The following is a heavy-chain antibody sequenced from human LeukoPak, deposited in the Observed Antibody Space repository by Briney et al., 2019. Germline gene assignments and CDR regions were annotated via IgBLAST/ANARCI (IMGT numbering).Heavy chain of an antibody. J-gene: IGHJ3*02. Sequence: GGSLRLSCAASGFTFSSYAMSWVRQAPGKGLVWVSRIRNDGGSASYADSVKGRFTISRDNAKNTLYLQIDSLGVDDTAVYYCARDPHGGSGSDPHDAFDIWGRGTMVTVSS. D-gene: IGHD1-26*01. CDR1: GFTFSSYA. CDR2: IRNDGGSA. CDR3: ARDPHGGSGSDPHDAFDI. V-gene: IGHV3-74*01.